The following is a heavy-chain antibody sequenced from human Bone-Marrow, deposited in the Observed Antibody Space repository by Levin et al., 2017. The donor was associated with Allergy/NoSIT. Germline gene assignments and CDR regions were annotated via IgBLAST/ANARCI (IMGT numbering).Heavy chain of an antibody. V-gene: IGHV3-9*01. CDR3: VKAVGRGGQYDERGPFDS. D-gene: IGHD3-16*01. CDR2: ISWKNGPI. Sequence: SLKISCAASGFRFAGYGMHWVRQVPGKSLEWLSVISWKNGPIGYADSVNGRFIISRDNAKSSLYLQMNSLRPGHTALDYCVKAVGRGGQYDERGPFDSWGQGTLVIVSS. CDR1: GFRFAGYG. J-gene: IGHJ4*02.